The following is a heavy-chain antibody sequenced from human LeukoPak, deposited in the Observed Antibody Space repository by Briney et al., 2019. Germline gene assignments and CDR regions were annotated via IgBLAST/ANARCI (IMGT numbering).Heavy chain of an antibody. D-gene: IGHD3-22*01. Sequence: ASVKVSCKASGYTFTRYYMHWVRQPPGQGLEWMGWINPNSGGTNYAQKFQGRVTMTRDTSISTAYMELSRLRSDDTAVYYCARMIVVVNPARSEYYLDYWGQGTLVTVSS. CDR3: ARMIVVVNPARSEYYLDY. CDR1: GYTFTRYY. CDR2: INPNSGGT. J-gene: IGHJ4*02. V-gene: IGHV1-2*02.